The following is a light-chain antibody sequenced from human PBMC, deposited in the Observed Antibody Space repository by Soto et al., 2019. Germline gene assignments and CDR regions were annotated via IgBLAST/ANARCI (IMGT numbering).Light chain of an antibody. CDR1: QSVLYSSNNKNY. J-gene: IGKJ1*01. CDR3: QQYYSTPLT. V-gene: IGKV4-1*01. CDR2: WAS. Sequence: DIVMTQSPDSLAVSLGESATINCKSSQSVLYSSNNKNYLAWYQQKPGQPPNLLIYWASTRESGVPDRFSGSGSGTDFTLTISSLQAEDVEVYYCQQYYSTPLTFXQGTKVDIK.